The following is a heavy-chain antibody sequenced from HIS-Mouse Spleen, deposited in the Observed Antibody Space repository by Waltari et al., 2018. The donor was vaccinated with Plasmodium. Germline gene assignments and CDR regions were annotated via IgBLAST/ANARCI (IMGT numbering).Heavy chain of an antibody. J-gene: IGHJ4*02. Sequence: QVQLQQWGAGLLKPSETLSLTCAVYGGSFSGYYWCWTRQPPGKGLGWIGEINHSGSTNYNPSLKSRVTISVDTSKNQFSLKLSSVTAADTAVYYCARLVVVASKDSYWGQGTLVTVSS. CDR3: ARLVVVASKDSY. V-gene: IGHV4-34*01. D-gene: IGHD2-15*01. CDR1: GGSFSGYY. CDR2: INHSGST.